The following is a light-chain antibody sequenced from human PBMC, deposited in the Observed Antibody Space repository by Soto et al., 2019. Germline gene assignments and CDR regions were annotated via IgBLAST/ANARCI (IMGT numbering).Light chain of an antibody. J-gene: IGLJ1*01. CDR3: CSYAGITTYYV. CDR1: SSDVGSYNL. Sequence: QSALTQPASVSGSPGQSITISCTGTSSDVGSYNLVSWYQQHPDEAPKLMIYGGTKRPSGVSNRFSGSKSGNTASLTISGLQAEDEADYYCCSYAGITTYYVFGTGTKLTVL. CDR2: GGT. V-gene: IGLV2-23*01.